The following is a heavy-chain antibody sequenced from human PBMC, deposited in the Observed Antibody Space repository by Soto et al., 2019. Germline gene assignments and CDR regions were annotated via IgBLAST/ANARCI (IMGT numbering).Heavy chain of an antibody. D-gene: IGHD3-3*01. CDR2: ISAYNGNT. Sequence: ASVRVSCKASGYTFTSYGISWVRQAPGQGLEWMGWISAYNGNTNYAQKLQGRVTMTTDTSTSTAYMELRSLRSDDTAAYYCARDKYDFWSGGFDYWGQGTLVTVSS. J-gene: IGHJ4*02. CDR3: ARDKYDFWSGGFDY. V-gene: IGHV1-18*01. CDR1: GYTFTSYG.